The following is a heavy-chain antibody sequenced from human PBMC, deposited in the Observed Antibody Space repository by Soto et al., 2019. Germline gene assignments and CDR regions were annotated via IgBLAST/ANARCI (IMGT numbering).Heavy chain of an antibody. CDR3: ARLPNLGGNLPYYYYGMDV. Sequence: SVKVSCKASGGTFSSYAISWVRQAPGQGLEWMGGIIPIFGTANYAQQFQGRVTITADESTSTAYMELSSLRSEDTAVYYCARLPNLGGNLPYYYYGMDVWGQGTTVTVSS. V-gene: IGHV1-69*13. CDR1: GGTFSSYA. D-gene: IGHD2-15*01. J-gene: IGHJ6*02. CDR2: IIPIFGTA.